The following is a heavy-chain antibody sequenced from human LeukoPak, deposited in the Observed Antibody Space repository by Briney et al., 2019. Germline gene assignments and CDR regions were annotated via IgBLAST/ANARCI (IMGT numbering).Heavy chain of an antibody. CDR1: GYTFTSYD. CDR3: ARGVKYYDFWSGCPAIYHDAFDI. CDR2: MNPNSGDT. V-gene: IGHV1-8*01. D-gene: IGHD3-3*01. J-gene: IGHJ3*02. Sequence: ASVKVSCKASGYTFTSYDINWVRQATGQGLEWMGWMNPNSGDTGYAQKFQGRVTMTRNTSISTAYMELSSLRSEDTAVYYCARGVKYYDFWSGCPAIYHDAFDIWGQGTMVTVSS.